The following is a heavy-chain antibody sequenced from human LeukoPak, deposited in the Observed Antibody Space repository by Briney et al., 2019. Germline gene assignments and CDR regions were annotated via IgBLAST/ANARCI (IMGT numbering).Heavy chain of an antibody. Sequence: PSETLSLTCDVSGGSCDDYYCSWIRQPPGKGLEWIGEIHPHGIFYYNSSLMSRVTISNNTSKSQFSLRLTSVTAADTAIYYCSRGRDRSKAGDHWGQGSLVTVSS. CDR2: IHPHGIF. J-gene: IGHJ4*02. V-gene: IGHV4-34*01. CDR3: SRGRDRSKAGDH. D-gene: IGHD5-24*01. CDR1: GGSCDDYY.